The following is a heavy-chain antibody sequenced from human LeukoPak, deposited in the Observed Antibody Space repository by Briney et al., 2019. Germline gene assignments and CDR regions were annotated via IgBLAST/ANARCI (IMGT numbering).Heavy chain of an antibody. CDR2: ISGSGSST. J-gene: IGHJ4*02. D-gene: IGHD2-15*01. CDR3: AKSGLNRFDY. CDR1: GFTFSSYA. V-gene: IGHV3-23*01. Sequence: GGSLRLSCAASGFTFSSYAMNWVRQAPGKGLEWVSDISGSGSSTSYADSVKGRFTISRDNSKNTLYLQMNSLRAEDTAVYYCAKSGLNRFDYWGQGTLVTVSS.